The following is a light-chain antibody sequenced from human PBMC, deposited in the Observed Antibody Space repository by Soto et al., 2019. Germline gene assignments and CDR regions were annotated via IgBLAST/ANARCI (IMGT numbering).Light chain of an antibody. Sequence: DIVMTQSPDSLAVSLGERATINCKSSQSVLHSSNNKNFLAWYQQKPGQPPKLLIYWASTRESGVPDRFSGSGVETDFTLTISSLQAEDVAVYYCHQYYSPPQTFGQGTKVEIK. CDR3: HQYYSPPQT. V-gene: IGKV4-1*01. CDR2: WAS. J-gene: IGKJ1*01. CDR1: QSVLHSSNNKNF.